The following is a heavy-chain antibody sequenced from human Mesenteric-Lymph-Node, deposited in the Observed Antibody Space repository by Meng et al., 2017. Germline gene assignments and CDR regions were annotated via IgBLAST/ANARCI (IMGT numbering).Heavy chain of an antibody. CDR1: GYTFTSYA. CDR2: INAGNGNT. D-gene: IGHD2-8*01. V-gene: IGHV1-3*01. CDR3: AVRNIVLMVYASDAFDI. Sequence: ASVKVSCKASGYTFTSYAMHWVRQAPGQRLEWMGWINAGNGNTKYSQKFQGRVTITRDTSASTAYMELSSLRSEDTAVYYCAVRNIVLMVYASDAFDIWGQGTRVTV. J-gene: IGHJ3*02.